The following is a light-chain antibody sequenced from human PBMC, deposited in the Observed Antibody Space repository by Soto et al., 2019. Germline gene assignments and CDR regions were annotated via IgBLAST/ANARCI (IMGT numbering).Light chain of an antibody. CDR3: QQSYSTPRIT. Sequence: DIQMTQSPSSLSASVGDRVTITCRASQSISSYLNWYQQKPGKAPKLRIYAASSLQSGVPSRFSGSGSGTDFTLTISSLQPEDFATYYCQQSYSTPRITFGQGTRLEIK. V-gene: IGKV1-39*01. CDR2: AAS. CDR1: QSISSY. J-gene: IGKJ5*01.